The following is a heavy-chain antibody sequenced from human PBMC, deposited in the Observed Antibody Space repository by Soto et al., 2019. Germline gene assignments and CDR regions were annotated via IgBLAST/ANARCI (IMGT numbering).Heavy chain of an antibody. CDR2: IYYSGST. V-gene: IGHV4-39*01. D-gene: IGHD6-6*01. J-gene: IGHJ5*02. CDR1: GGSISSSSYY. Sequence: TLSLTCTVSGGSISSSSYYWGWIRQPPGKGLEWIGSIYYSGSTYYNPSLKSRVTISVDTSKNQFSLKLSSVTAADTAVYYCARHSHRPSSSSSGRWFDPWGQGTLVTVSS. CDR3: ARHSHRPSSSSSGRWFDP.